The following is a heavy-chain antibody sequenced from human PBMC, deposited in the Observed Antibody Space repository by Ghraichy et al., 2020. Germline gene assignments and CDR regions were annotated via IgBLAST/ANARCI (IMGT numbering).Heavy chain of an antibody. V-gene: IGHV4-31*03. CDR2: IYYSGST. CDR1: GGSISSGDYY. D-gene: IGHD6-13*01. CDR3: ARDWGVAAATTYLHYFAY. J-gene: IGHJ4*02. Sequence: SETLSLTCTVSGGSISSGDYYWSWIRQHPGKGLEWIGYIYYSGSTYYNPSLKSRVTISVDTSKNQFSLKLSSVTAADTTVYYCARDWGVAAATTYLHYFAYWGQGTLVTVSS.